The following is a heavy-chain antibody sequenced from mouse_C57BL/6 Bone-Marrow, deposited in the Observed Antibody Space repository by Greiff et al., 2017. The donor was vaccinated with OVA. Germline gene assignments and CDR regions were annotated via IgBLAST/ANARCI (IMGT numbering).Heavy chain of an antibody. D-gene: IGHD2-4*01. CDR3: ARAAYDYDVWFAY. CDR2: INYDGSST. Sequence: EVQLMESEGGLVQPGSPMILSCTASGFTFSDYYMAWFRQVPEKGLEWVANINYDGSSTYYLDSLMSRFIISRDNAKNILYLQMSSLKSEDTAVYYCARAAYDYDVWFAYWGKGTLVTVSA. CDR1: GFTFSDYY. V-gene: IGHV5-16*02. J-gene: IGHJ3*01.